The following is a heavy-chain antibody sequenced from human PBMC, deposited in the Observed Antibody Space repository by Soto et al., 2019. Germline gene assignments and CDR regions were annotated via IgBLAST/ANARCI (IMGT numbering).Heavy chain of an antibody. Sequence: GGSLRLSCAASGFTFSDYYMSWIRQAPGKGLEWVSYISSSGSTIYYADSVKGRFTISRDNAKNSLYLQMNSLRAEDTAVYYCARDSSPPIAARGGGAFDIWGQGTMVTVSS. CDR1: GFTFSDYY. D-gene: IGHD6-6*01. CDR2: ISSSGSTI. CDR3: ARDSSPPIAARGGGAFDI. J-gene: IGHJ3*02. V-gene: IGHV3-11*01.